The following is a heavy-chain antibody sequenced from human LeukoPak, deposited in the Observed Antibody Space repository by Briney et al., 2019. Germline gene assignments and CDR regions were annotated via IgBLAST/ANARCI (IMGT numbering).Heavy chain of an antibody. D-gene: IGHD4-17*01. CDR3: ARERRYGDPTFDY. V-gene: IGHV1-18*01. CDR2: ISAYNGNT. Sequence: ASVKVSCKASGYTFTSHGISWVRQAPGQGLEWMGWISAYNGNTNYAQKFQGRVTITADKSTSTAYMELSSLRSEDTAVYYCARERRYGDPTFDYWGQGTLVTVSS. CDR1: GYTFTSHG. J-gene: IGHJ4*02.